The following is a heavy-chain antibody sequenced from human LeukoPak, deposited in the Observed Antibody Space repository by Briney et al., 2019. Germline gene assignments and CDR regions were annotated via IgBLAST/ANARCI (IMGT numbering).Heavy chain of an antibody. V-gene: IGHV1-24*01. J-gene: IGHJ6*03. Sequence: ASVKVSCKVSGYTLTELSMHWVRQAPGKGLEWMGGFDPEDGETIYAQKFQGRVTMTEDTSTDTAYMELSSLRSEDTAVYYCATDPVAAAGERGYYYYMDVWGKGTTVTVSS. CDR2: FDPEDGET. D-gene: IGHD6-13*01. CDR3: ATDPVAAAGERGYYYYMDV. CDR1: GYTLTELS.